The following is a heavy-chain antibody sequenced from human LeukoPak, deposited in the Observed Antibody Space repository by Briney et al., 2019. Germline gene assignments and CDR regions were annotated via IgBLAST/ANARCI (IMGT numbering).Heavy chain of an antibody. J-gene: IGHJ4*02. CDR3: ARGSPSWNSYCSSTSCYRSVDSALDY. CDR2: IIPILGIA. V-gene: IGHV1-69*02. D-gene: IGHD2-2*01. Sequence: GASVKVSCKASGGTLSSYTISWVRQAPGQGLEWMGRIIPILGIANYAQKFQGRATITADKSTSTAYMELSSLRSEDTAVYYCARGSPSWNSYCSSTSCYRSVDSALDYWGQGTLVTVSS. CDR1: GGTLSSYT.